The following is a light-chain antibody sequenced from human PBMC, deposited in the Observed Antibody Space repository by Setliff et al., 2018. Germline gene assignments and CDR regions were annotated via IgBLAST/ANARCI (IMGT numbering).Light chain of an antibody. J-gene: IGLJ1*01. CDR1: SSDVGAYDY. Sequence: QSALAQPASVSGSPGQSIAISCTGTSSDVGAYDYVSWYQQHPDRAPKLMIYDVSKRPSGVSNRFSGSKSGNTASLTISGLQPEDEADYNCCSYTGTETPYVFGIGTKVTVL. CDR3: CSYTGTETPYV. V-gene: IGLV2-23*02. CDR2: DVS.